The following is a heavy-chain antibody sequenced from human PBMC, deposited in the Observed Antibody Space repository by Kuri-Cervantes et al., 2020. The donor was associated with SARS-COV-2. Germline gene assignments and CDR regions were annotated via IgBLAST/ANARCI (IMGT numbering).Heavy chain of an antibody. CDR1: GFTFSSYW. J-gene: IGHJ6*03. CDR2: INSDGSST. CDR3: AREKLAGYYYYMDV. V-gene: IGHV3-74*01. Sequence: GESLKISCAASGFTFSSYWMHWVRQAPGKGLVWVSRINSDGSSTSYADSVKGRFTISRDNSKNTLYLQMNSLRAEDTAVYYCAREKLAGYYYYMDVWGKGTTVTVSS. D-gene: IGHD1-1*01.